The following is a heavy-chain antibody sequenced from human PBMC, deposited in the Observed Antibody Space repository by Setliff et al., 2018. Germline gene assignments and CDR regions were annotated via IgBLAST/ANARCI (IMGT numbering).Heavy chain of an antibody. CDR3: ARHEFVGGYYGSVTYRHFVY. CDR1: GDSISSTSYQ. D-gene: IGHD3-10*01. V-gene: IGHV4-39*01. Sequence: PSETLSLTCTVSGDSISSTSYQWGWVRQPPGKGLEWIGSIYYTGTAYYNPSLKSRVTISVDTSKNQFSLQVTSLAATDTALYFCARHEFVGGYYGSVTYRHFVYWGQGILVTVSS. CDR2: IYYTGTA. J-gene: IGHJ4*02.